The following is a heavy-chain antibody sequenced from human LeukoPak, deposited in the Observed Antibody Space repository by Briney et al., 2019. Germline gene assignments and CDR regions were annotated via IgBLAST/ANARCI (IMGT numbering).Heavy chain of an antibody. CDR2: ISGSGGST. V-gene: IGHV3-23*01. J-gene: IGHJ4*02. D-gene: IGHD3-10*01. CDR3: AKLSGLWFGEPCFDY. CDR1: GFTFSSYA. Sequence: GGSLRLSCAASGFTFSSYAMSWVRQAPGKGLEWVSAISGSGGSTYYADSVKGRFTISRDNSKNTLYLQMNSLRAEDTAVYYCAKLSGLWFGEPCFDYWGQGTLVTVSS.